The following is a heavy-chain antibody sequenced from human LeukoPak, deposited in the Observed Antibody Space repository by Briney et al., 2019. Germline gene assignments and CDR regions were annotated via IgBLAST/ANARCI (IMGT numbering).Heavy chain of an antibody. Sequence: GGSLRLSCAASGFTFTNSWMAWVRQAPGKGLEWVANIKQDGSTKHYADSLKGRFTISRDNSKNSLYLQMNSLRADDTAVYYCARDTDGSLDYWGQGILVTVAS. CDR3: ARDTDGSLDY. CDR2: IKQDGSTK. V-gene: IGHV3-7*01. CDR1: GFTFTNSW. J-gene: IGHJ4*02. D-gene: IGHD1-26*01.